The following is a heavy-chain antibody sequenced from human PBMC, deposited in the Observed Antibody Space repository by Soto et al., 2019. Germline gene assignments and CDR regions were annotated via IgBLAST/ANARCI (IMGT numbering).Heavy chain of an antibody. J-gene: IGHJ5*02. Sequence: QVQLVQSGAEVKKPGSSVKVSCKASGGTFTTYTFNWVRQAPGQGLEWMGRIIPLLDIANYAQKFQGRVTITADKSTSTAYMELSSLRSEDTAVYYCARAVYGNYGVTAWGQGTLVTVSS. CDR2: IIPLLDIA. V-gene: IGHV1-69*02. CDR3: ARAVYGNYGVTA. CDR1: GGTFTTYT. D-gene: IGHD4-17*01.